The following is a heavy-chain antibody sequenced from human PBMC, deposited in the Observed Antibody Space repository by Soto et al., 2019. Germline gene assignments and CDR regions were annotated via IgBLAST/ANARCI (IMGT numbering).Heavy chain of an antibody. Sequence: GGSLRLSCAASGFIVTSNYMSWVRQAPGKGLAWVSVIYSDGTTNYAESVKGRFTISRDNSKNTVFLQMSSLRAEDTAVYYCAKGGPGASSGLFESWRQGTLVTVSS. V-gene: IGHV3-53*01. CDR2: IYSDGTT. CDR3: AKGGPGASSGLFES. CDR1: GFIVTSNY. D-gene: IGHD3-10*01. J-gene: IGHJ4*02.